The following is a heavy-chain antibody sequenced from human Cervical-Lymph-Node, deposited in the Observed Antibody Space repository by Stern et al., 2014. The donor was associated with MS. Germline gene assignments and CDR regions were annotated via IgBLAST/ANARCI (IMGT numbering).Heavy chain of an antibody. CDR3: AREGSVVTTYAMDV. Sequence: QVQLQESGPGLVKPSETLSLTCTVSGGSIISSDHYWGWVRQPPGKGLEWIGSIYFTGTTFYTPSLTSRFSISLDTSKHQFSLKVTSVTAADTAVYYCAREGSVVTTYAMDVWGQGTTVAVSS. CDR2: IYFTGTT. J-gene: IGHJ6*02. V-gene: IGHV4-39*02. CDR1: GGSIISSDHY. D-gene: IGHD4-23*01.